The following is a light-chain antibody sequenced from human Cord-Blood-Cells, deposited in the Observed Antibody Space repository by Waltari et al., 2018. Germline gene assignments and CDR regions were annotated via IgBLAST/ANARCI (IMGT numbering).Light chain of an antibody. CDR1: SSDVGGYNY. V-gene: IGLV2-14*01. Sequence: QSALTQPASVSGSPGQSITISCTGTSSDVGGYNYVSLYQQHPGKAPKLMIYDVSKRPSGVSKRFSGSKSGNTASLTISGLQAEDEADYYCSSYTSSSTLVFGGGTKLTVL. J-gene: IGLJ3*02. CDR3: SSYTSSSTLV. CDR2: DVS.